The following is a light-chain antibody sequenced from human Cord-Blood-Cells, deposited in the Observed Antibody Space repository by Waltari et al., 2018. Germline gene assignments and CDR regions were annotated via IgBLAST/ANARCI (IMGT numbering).Light chain of an antibody. V-gene: IGLV3-1*01. CDR2: KDS. CDR1: NLGDKY. J-gene: IGLJ2*01. CDR3: QAWDSSTVV. Sequence: SYELTKPPSVSVFPGQTASITCSGDNLGDKYACWYHQKPGQSPVLVISKDSKRPTGMPERFTGCNSGNTATLTIGGTQAMDEADYYCQAWDSSTVVFGGGTKLTVL.